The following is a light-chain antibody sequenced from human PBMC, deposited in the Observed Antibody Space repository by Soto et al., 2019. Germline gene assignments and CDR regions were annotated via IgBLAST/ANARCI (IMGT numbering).Light chain of an antibody. V-gene: IGKV2-24*01. J-gene: IGKJ2*01. CDR3: MQATQYRPYT. CDR2: KVS. CDR1: QSLEHSDGNTY. Sequence: DVVLTQTPLSSPVTLGQPASISCRSSQSLEHSDGNTYLSWLHQRPGQPRRLLIYKVSHRFSGVPDRFSGGGAGTDFTLKISRVEAEDVGIYYCMQATQYRPYTFGQGTKLEIK.